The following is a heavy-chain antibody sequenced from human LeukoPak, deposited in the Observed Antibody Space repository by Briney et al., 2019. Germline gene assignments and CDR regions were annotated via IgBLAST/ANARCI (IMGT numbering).Heavy chain of an antibody. V-gene: IGHV3-21*01. CDR1: GFTFSNYS. D-gene: IGHD3-10*01. CDR2: ISSSSSYI. J-gene: IGHJ4*02. CDR3: ARDSRNAPGGYFDY. Sequence: GGSLRLSCAASGFTFSNYSMNWVRQAPGKGLEWVSSISSSSSYIYYADSVKGRFTISRDNAKNSLYLQMNSLRAEDTAVYYCARDSRNAPGGYFDYWGQGTLVTVSS.